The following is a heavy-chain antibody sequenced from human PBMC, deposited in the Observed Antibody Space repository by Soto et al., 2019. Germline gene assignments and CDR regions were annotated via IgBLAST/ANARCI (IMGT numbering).Heavy chain of an antibody. CDR2: INPNSGGT. CDR1: GYTFTGYY. V-gene: IGHV1-2*02. D-gene: IGHD3-9*01. J-gene: IGHJ6*02. Sequence: ASVKVSCKASGYTFTGYYMHWVRQAPGQGLEWMGWINPNSGGTNYAQKFQGRVTMTRDTSISTAYMELSRLRSDDTAVYYCARDYERLRYFDRLLAPHYYYGMDVWGQVTTVTVSS. CDR3: ARDYERLRYFDRLLAPHYYYGMDV.